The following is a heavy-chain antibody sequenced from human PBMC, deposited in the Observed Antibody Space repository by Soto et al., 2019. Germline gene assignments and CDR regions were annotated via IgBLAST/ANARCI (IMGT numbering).Heavy chain of an antibody. CDR2: IIPIIGTT. CDR3: ARDRIAMVRGVIPFDY. CDR1: GGTFNTYT. Sequence: QVQLVQSGAEVKKHGSSVKVSCKTSGGTFNTYTINWVRQAPGQGLEWMGRIIPIIGTTNYAQKCQGRVTITADKSTSTVYMELCSLRSEDTAVYYCARDRIAMVRGVIPFDYWGQGTLVPVSS. D-gene: IGHD3-10*01. V-gene: IGHV1-69*08. J-gene: IGHJ4*02.